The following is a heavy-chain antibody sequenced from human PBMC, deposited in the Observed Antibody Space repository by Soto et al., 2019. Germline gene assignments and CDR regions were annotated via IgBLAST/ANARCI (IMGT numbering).Heavy chain of an antibody. J-gene: IGHJ6*02. CDR2: INPNSGGT. V-gene: IGHV1-2*02. CDR1: GYTFSGYY. Sequence: ASVKVSFKASGYTFSGYYMHLVRQAPGQGLEWMGWINPNSGGTNYAQKFQGRVTMTRDTSISTAYMELSRLRSDDTAVYYCARGRGSGWYLTYYYYGMDVWGQGTTVTVSS. D-gene: IGHD6-19*01. CDR3: ARGRGSGWYLTYYYYGMDV.